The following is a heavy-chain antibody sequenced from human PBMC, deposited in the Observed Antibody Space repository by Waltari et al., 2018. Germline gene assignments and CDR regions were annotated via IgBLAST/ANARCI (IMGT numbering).Heavy chain of an antibody. D-gene: IGHD1-1*01. CDR2: IYYSGST. CDR1: GGSISSYY. CDR3: ARLRRGTTGTRAVWNFDY. J-gene: IGHJ4*02. Sequence: QVQLQESGPGLVKPSETLSLTCTVSGGSISSYYWSWIRQPPGKGLEWIGYIYYSGSTNYNPSLKSRVTISVDTSKNQFSLKLSSVTAADTAVDYCARLRRGTTGTRAVWNFDYWGQGTLVTVSS. V-gene: IGHV4-59*01.